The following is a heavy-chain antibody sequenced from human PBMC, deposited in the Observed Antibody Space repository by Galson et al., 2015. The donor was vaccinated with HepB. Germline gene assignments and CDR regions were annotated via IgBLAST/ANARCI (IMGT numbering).Heavy chain of an antibody. CDR2: IYYSGST. J-gene: IGHJ2*01. CDR3: ARDRGGSSGYYRYFDL. CDR1: GGSISSYY. V-gene: IGHV4-59*01. Sequence: ETLSLTCTVSGGSISSYYWSWIRQPPGKGLEWIGYIYYSGSTNYNPSLKSRVTISVDTSKNQFSLKLSSVTAADTAVYYCARDRGGSSGYYRYFDLWGRGTLVTVSS. D-gene: IGHD3-22*01.